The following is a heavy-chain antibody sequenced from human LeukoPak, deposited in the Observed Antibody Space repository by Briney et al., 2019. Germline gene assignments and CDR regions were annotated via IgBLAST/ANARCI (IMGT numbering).Heavy chain of an antibody. Sequence: SETLSLTCTVSGGSIRSYYWSWIRRAPGKGLEWIGYIYHTGDTKSNPALKSRVTISIDTARNQFSLRLSSVTAADTAVYYCASYFFDKSKALDIWGQGTMVTVSA. CDR1: GGSIRSYY. CDR3: ASYFFDKSKALDI. D-gene: IGHD3-9*01. V-gene: IGHV4-59*01. J-gene: IGHJ3*02. CDR2: IYHTGDT.